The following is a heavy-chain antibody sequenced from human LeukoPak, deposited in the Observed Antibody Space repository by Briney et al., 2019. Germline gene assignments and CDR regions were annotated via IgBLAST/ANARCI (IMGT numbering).Heavy chain of an antibody. J-gene: IGHJ4*02. Sequence: ASVKVSCKVSGYTLTELSMHWVRQAPGKGLEWMGGFDPEDGETIYAQKFQGRATMNEDTSTDTAYMELTSLRSEDTAVYYCARAPRSTLAFDYWGQGTLVTVSS. CDR3: ARAPRSTLAFDY. CDR1: GYTLTELS. D-gene: IGHD3-3*01. V-gene: IGHV1-24*01. CDR2: FDPEDGET.